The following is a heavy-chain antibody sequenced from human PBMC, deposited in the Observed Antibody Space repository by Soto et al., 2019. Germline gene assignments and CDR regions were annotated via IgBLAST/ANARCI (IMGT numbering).Heavy chain of an antibody. CDR3: ARGSTSSWPVDY. J-gene: IGHJ4*02. D-gene: IGHD2-2*01. V-gene: IGHV1-3*01. CDR1: GYTFPTYA. Sequence: SVKASCKASGYTFPTYAMHWLRQAPGQRLEWMGWINAGNGDTKYSQNFQGRVTITRDTSASTAYMELSSLRSEDTAVYYCARGSTSSWPVDYWGQGTLVNVSS. CDR2: INAGNGDT.